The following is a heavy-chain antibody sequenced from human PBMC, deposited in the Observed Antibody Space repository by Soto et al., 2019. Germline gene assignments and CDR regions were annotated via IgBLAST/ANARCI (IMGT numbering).Heavy chain of an antibody. J-gene: IGHJ5*02. Sequence: GGSLRLSCAASGFTFSSYAMSWVRQAPGKGLEWVSAISGSGGSTYYADSVKGRFTISRDNSKNTLYLQMNSLRAEDTAVYYCAPPQHPRIIAVAVPWGQGTLVTVSS. V-gene: IGHV3-23*01. CDR2: ISGSGGST. D-gene: IGHD6-19*01. CDR1: GFTFSSYA. CDR3: APPQHPRIIAVAVP.